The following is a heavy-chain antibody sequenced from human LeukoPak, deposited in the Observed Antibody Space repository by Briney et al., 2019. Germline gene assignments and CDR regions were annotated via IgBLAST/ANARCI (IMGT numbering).Heavy chain of an antibody. CDR3: AKRGVVIRAVIIVGFHKEAYYFDY. D-gene: IGHD3-10*01. CDR2: ISDRGGST. V-gene: IGHV3-23*01. Sequence: GGSLRLSCAVSGITLSNNGMSWVRQAPGKGLEWVAGISDRGGSTNYADSVKGRFTISRDDPRNTLYLQMNSLRAEDTAVYFCAKRGVVIRAVIIVGFHKEAYYFDYWGQGALVTVSS. J-gene: IGHJ4*02. CDR1: GITLSNNG.